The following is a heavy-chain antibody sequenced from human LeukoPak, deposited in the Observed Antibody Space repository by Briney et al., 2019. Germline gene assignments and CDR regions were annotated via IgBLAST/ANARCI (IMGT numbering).Heavy chain of an antibody. V-gene: IGHV3-30*18. CDR1: GFTFSSYG. Sequence: GGSLRLSCAASGFTFSSYGMHWVRQAPGKGLEWVAVISYDGSNKYYADSVKGRFTISRDNSKNTLYLQMNSLRAEDMALYYCAKEAIAYDAFDIWGQGTMVTVSS. CDR3: AKEAIAYDAFDI. J-gene: IGHJ3*02. CDR2: ISYDGSNK. D-gene: IGHD2-21*01.